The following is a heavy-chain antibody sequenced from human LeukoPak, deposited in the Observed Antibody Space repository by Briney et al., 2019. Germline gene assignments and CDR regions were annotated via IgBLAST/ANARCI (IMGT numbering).Heavy chain of an antibody. J-gene: IGHJ5*02. CDR3: ARGQGATVPQVGKNWFDP. CDR2: IYTSGST. D-gene: IGHD1-26*01. Sequence: KTSETLSLTCTVSGGSISSGSYYWSWIRQPAGKGLEWIGRIYTSGSTNYNPSLKSRVTILIDTSKKQFSLKLISVTVADTAVYYCARGQGATVPQVGKNWFDPWGQGTRVTVSS. CDR1: GGSISSGSYY. V-gene: IGHV4-61*02.